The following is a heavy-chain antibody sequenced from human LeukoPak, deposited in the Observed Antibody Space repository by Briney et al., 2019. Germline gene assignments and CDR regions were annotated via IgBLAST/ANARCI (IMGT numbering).Heavy chain of an antibody. CDR1: GFTFSSYE. D-gene: IGHD2-21*02. CDR2: ISSSGSTI. CDR3: ARGDCGGDCYSLHAFDI. J-gene: IGHJ3*02. Sequence: GGSLRLSCAASGFTFSSYEMNWVRQAPGKGLEWVSYISSSGSTIYYADSVKGRFTISRDSAKNSLYLQMNSLRAEDTAVYYCARGDCGGDCYSLHAFDIWGQGTMVTVSS. V-gene: IGHV3-48*03.